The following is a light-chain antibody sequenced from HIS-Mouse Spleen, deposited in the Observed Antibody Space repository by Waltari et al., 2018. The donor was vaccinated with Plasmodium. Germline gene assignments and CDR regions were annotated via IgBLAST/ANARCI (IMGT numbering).Light chain of an antibody. J-gene: IGLJ3*02. CDR1: ALPKQY. Sequence: SYELTQPPSVSVSPGQTARITCSGDALPKQYAYWYQQKSGQAPVLVIYEDSKRPSGIPERFSGTSPGTMATLTISGAQVEDEADYYCYSTDSSGNHRVFGGGTKLTVL. CDR2: EDS. CDR3: YSTDSSGNHRV. V-gene: IGLV3-10*01.